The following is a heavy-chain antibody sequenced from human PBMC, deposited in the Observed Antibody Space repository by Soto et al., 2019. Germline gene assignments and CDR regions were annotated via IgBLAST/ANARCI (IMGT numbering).Heavy chain of an antibody. D-gene: IGHD3-10*01. J-gene: IGHJ4*02. V-gene: IGHV1-18*01. CDR3: ARDLDGSGSYYTDY. CDR1: CYTFTSCG. Sequence: ASVKVSCKASCYTFTSCGIAWVRQAPGQGLEWMGWISPYKGNTHYAQKFQGRVTMTTDTSTSTAYMELRSLRSDDTAVYYCARDLDGSGSYYTDYWGQGTLVTVSS. CDR2: ISPYKGNT.